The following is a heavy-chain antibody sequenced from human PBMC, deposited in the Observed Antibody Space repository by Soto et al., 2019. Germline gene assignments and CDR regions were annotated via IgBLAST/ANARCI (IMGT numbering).Heavy chain of an antibody. J-gene: IGHJ4*02. D-gene: IGHD2-8*02. Sequence: PGKGLEWVGRIKSKPDGGTTDYAAPVKGRFTISRDDSGTTLYLQMNSLEPEDTAVYFCTTSQVSRYWYPGWEFDSWGPGTLVTVS. CDR2: IKSKPDGGTT. CDR3: TTSQVSRYWYPGWEFDS. V-gene: IGHV3-15*07.